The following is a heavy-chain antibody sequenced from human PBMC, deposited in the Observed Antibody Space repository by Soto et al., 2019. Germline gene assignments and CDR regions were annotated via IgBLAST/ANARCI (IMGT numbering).Heavy chain of an antibody. J-gene: IGHJ4*02. V-gene: IGHV3-23*01. CDR2: TSGSGGST. CDR1: GFTFSSYA. Sequence: GGSLRLSCAASGFTFSSYAMSWFRQAPGKGLEWVSATSGSGGSTYYADSVKGRFTISRDNSKNTLYLQMNSLRAEDTAVYYCAKDSHGPMGNPGYWGQGTLVTVYS. D-gene: IGHD3-10*01. CDR3: AKDSHGPMGNPGY.